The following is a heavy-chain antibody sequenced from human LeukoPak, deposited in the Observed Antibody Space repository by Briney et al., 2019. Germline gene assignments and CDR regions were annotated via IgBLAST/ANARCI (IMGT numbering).Heavy chain of an antibody. CDR2: INHSGST. Sequence: SETLSLTCAVYGGSFSGYYWSWIRQPPGKGLEWIGEINHSGSTNYNPSLKSRVTISVDTSKNQFSLKLSSVTAADTAVYYCARDRPIAVAGLPDYWGQGTLVTVSS. V-gene: IGHV4-34*01. CDR3: ARDRPIAVAGLPDY. CDR1: GGSFSGYY. J-gene: IGHJ4*02. D-gene: IGHD6-19*01.